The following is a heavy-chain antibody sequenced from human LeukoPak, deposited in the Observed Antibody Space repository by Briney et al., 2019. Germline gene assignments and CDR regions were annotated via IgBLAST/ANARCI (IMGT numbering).Heavy chain of an antibody. D-gene: IGHD3-3*01. CDR3: ARDKRLLRFLEWPHYYYYMDV. CDR1: GFTFSSSG. CDR2: ISANGDLT. J-gene: IGHJ6*03. Sequence: PGGSLRLSCVASGFTFSSSGMSWVRQAPGKGPEWVSAISANGDLTYYADSVKGRFFISRDNAKNSLYLQMNSLRAEDTAVYYCARDKRLLRFLEWPHYYYYMDVWGKGTTVTVSS. V-gene: IGHV3-21*01.